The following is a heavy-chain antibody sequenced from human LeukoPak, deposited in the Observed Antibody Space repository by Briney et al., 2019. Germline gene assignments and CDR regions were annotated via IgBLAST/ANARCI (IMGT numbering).Heavy chain of an antibody. CDR3: ARDGSGWSDRDAFDI. V-gene: IGHV3-33*01. CDR2: IWYDGSNK. Sequence: GRSLRLSCAASGFTFSSYGMHWVRQAPGKGLEWVAVIWYDGSNKYYADSVKGRFTISRDNSKNTLYLQMNSLRAEDTAVYYCARDGSGWSDRDAFDIWGQGTMVTVSS. J-gene: IGHJ3*02. CDR1: GFTFSSYG. D-gene: IGHD6-19*01.